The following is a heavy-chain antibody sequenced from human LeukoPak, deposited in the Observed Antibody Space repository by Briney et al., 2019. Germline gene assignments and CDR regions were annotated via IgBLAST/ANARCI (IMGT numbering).Heavy chain of an antibody. CDR1: GFIFSGSA. J-gene: IGHJ6*03. CDR3: TRQTGDGDYVNYHYYYYMDV. Sequence: GGSLRLSCAASGFIFSGSAMHWVRQASGKGLEWVGRIRSKANSYATAYAASVKGRFTISRDDSKNTAYLQMNSLKTEDTAVYYCTRQTGDGDYVNYHYYYYMDVWGKGTTVTVSS. D-gene: IGHD4-17*01. V-gene: IGHV3-73*01. CDR2: IRSKANSYAT.